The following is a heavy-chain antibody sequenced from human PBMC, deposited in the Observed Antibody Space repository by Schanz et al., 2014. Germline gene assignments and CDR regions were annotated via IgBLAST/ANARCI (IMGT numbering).Heavy chain of an antibody. CDR2: VNPSVRGT. V-gene: IGHV1-46*01. Sequence: QVQLVQSGTQVKKPGASVKVSCKASGYTLSAYSLHWVRQAPGQGLEWMGIVNPSVRGTHFAREFQGRVTVTSDTSTSTVYMELRSLTSDDTAVHYCARGRGFYDYWGQGTLVTVSA. J-gene: IGHJ4*02. CDR3: ARGRGFYDY. CDR1: GYTLSAYS. D-gene: IGHD3-10*01.